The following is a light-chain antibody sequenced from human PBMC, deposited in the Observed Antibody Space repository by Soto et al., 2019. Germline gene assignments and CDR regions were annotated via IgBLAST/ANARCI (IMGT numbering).Light chain of an antibody. CDR3: QSYDSSLSAPVV. J-gene: IGLJ2*01. CDR2: INN. Sequence: QSVLTQPPSVSGAPGQRVTISCTGSSSNIGAGYGVHWYQQLPGTAPKLLIYINNNRPSGVPDRFSGSKSGTSASLAITGLQPEDEADYYRQSYDSSLSAPVVFGGGTKLTLL. V-gene: IGLV1-40*01. CDR1: SSNIGAGYG.